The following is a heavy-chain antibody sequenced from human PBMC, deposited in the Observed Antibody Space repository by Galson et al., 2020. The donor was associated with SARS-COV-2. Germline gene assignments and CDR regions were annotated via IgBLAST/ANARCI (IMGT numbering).Heavy chain of an antibody. D-gene: IGHD2-2*01. Sequence: ASETLSLTCTVSGGSISSYYWSWIRQPPGKGLEWIGYIYYSGSTNYNPSLKSRVTISVDTSKNQFSLKLSSVTAADTAVYYCAREGVPAAMWDWFYPWSQGTLVTVSS. V-gene: IGHV4-59*01. CDR2: IYYSGST. CDR3: AREGVPAAMWDWFYP. J-gene: IGHJ5*02. CDR1: GGSISSYY.